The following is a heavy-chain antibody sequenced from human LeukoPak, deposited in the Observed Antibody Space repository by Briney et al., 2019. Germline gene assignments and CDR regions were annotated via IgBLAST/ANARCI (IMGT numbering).Heavy chain of an antibody. Sequence: PSETLSLTCAVYGGSFSGYYWSWIRQPPGKGLEWIGEINHSGSTNYNPSLKSRVTISVDTSKNQFSLKLSSVTAADTAVYYCARRGYYYDSSGPGKRHWFDPWGQGTLVTVSS. J-gene: IGHJ5*02. CDR1: GGSFSGYY. D-gene: IGHD3-22*01. CDR3: ARRGYYYDSSGPGKRHWFDP. CDR2: INHSGST. V-gene: IGHV4-34*01.